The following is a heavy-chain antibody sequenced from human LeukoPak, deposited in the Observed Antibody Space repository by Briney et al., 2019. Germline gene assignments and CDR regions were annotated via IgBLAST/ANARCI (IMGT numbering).Heavy chain of an antibody. J-gene: IGHJ4*02. CDR3: ARGYSDSRHSSNPFDY. Sequence: PSETLSLTCTVSGDSISGYYWSWIRQTPEKGLEWIGCIHSSGSTIYNPSLKSRVTISVDTSKKQFSLRPTSVTAADTAVYFCARGYSDSRHSSNPFDYWGQGALVTVSS. D-gene: IGHD3-22*01. V-gene: IGHV4-4*09. CDR1: GDSISGYY. CDR2: IHSSGST.